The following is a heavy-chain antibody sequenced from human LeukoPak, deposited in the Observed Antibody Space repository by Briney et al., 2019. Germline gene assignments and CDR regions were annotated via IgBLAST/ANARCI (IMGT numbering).Heavy chain of an antibody. CDR2: ISGSGGST. D-gene: IGHD6-6*01. J-gene: IGHJ4*02. CDR1: GFSFSTYA. CDR3: AKDLREYSSSSDYFDY. Sequence: GGSLRLSCAASGFSFSTYAMSWVRQAPEKGLEWVSGISGSGGSTYHADSVKGRFTISRDNSKNTPYLQMYSLRAEDTAVYYCAKDLREYSSSSDYFDYWGQGTLVTVSS. V-gene: IGHV3-23*01.